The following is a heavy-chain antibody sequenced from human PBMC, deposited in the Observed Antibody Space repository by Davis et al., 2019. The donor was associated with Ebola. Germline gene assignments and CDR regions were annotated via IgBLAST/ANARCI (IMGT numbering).Heavy chain of an antibody. J-gene: IGHJ6*02. V-gene: IGHV4-59*01. CDR2: IYYSGST. CDR1: GGSISSYY. D-gene: IGHD3-3*01. CDR3: ARSPRHYDFWSGYYTFGYGMDV. Sequence: SETLSLTCTVSGGSISSYYWSWIRQPPGKGLEWIGYIYYSGSTNYNPSLKSRVTISVDTSKNQFSLKLSSVTAADTAVYYCARSPRHYDFWSGYYTFGYGMDVWGQGTTVTVS.